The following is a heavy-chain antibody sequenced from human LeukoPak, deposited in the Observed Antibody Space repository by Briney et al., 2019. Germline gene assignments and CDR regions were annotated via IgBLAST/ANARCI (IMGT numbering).Heavy chain of an antibody. Sequence: KTSETLSLTCTVSGGSISGSSYYWGWIRQPPGKGLEWIGGIYYSGSIYYNPSLKSRVTISVDTSRNQFSLNLNSVTAADTAIYYCAKSSNWYYFDYWGQGTLVTVSS. CDR2: IYYSGSI. D-gene: IGHD6-13*01. CDR1: GGSISGSSYY. CDR3: AKSSNWYYFDY. J-gene: IGHJ4*02. V-gene: IGHV4-39*01.